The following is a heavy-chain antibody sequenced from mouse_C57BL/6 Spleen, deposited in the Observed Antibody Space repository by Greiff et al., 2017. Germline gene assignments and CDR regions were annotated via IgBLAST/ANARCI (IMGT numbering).Heavy chain of an antibody. D-gene: IGHD1-1*01. CDR1: GYSITSGYY. V-gene: IGHV3-6*01. J-gene: IGHJ1*03. Sequence: EVKLQESGPGLVKPSQSLSLTCSVTGYSITSGYYWNWLRQFPGNKLEWMGYISYDGSNNYNPSLKNRISITRYTSKNQFFLKLNSVTTEDTATYYCAREDFYYGSSYWYFDVWGTGTTVTVSS. CDR2: ISYDGSN. CDR3: AREDFYYGSSYWYFDV.